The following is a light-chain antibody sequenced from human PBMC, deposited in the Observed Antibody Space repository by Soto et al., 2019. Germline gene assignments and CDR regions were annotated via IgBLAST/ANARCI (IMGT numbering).Light chain of an antibody. CDR3: QQRFNWPRFT. CDR2: DAS. Sequence: EIVLTQSPATLSLSPGERATLSCRASQSVSSYLAWYQQKPGQAPRLLIYDASNRATGIPARFSGGGSGTEVTLTISSLEPEDGAVYYCQQRFNWPRFTFGQGTKLEIK. CDR1: QSVSSY. V-gene: IGKV3-11*01. J-gene: IGKJ2*01.